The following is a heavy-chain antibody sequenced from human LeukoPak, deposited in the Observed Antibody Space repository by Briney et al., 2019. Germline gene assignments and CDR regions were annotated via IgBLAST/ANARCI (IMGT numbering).Heavy chain of an antibody. CDR1: GFTFSDSA. J-gene: IGHJ4*02. V-gene: IGHV3-15*07. Sequence: GGSLRLSCAASGFTFSDSAVHWARQAPGKGLEWVGRIKSKTDGGTTDYAAPVKGRFTISRDDSKNTLYLQMNSLKTEDTAVYYCATDVIVGANGDYFDYWGQGTLVTVSS. CDR2: IKSKTDGGTT. CDR3: ATDVIVGANGDYFDY. D-gene: IGHD1-26*01.